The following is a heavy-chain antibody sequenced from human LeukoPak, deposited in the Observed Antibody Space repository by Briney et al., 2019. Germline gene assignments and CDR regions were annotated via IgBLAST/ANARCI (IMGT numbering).Heavy chain of an antibody. V-gene: IGHV3-33*01. J-gene: IGHJ3*02. CDR3: ARVHWGNYYLNAFDI. Sequence: SGGSLRLSCAASGFTFSSYGMHWVRQAPGKGLEWVAVTWYDGSNKYYADSVKGRFTISRDNPKNTLYLQMNSLRVEDTAVYYCARVHWGNYYLNAFDIWGQGTMATVSS. D-gene: IGHD3-10*01. CDR1: GFTFSSYG. CDR2: TWYDGSNK.